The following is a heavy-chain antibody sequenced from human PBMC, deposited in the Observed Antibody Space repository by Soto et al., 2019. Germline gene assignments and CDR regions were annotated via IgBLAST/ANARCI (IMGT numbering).Heavy chain of an antibody. D-gene: IGHD2-15*01. Sequence: QVQLVQSGAELQKPGSSVKVSCKASGGTFSSYAISWVRQAPGQGLEWMGGIIPIFHTSNYAQKFQGRVTITADEFPSTAYMELSSLRSEDTAVYYCARGYCSGGSCYSGGNYYYHNMDVWGQGTTVTVSS. V-gene: IGHV1-69*01. CDR1: GGTFSSYA. CDR3: ARGYCSGGSCYSGGNYYYHNMDV. J-gene: IGHJ6*02. CDR2: IIPIFHTS.